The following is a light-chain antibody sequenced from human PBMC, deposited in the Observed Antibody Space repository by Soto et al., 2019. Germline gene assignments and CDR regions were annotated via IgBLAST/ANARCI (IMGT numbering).Light chain of an antibody. CDR1: QSVSSN. CDR3: QQYNNWPPYT. V-gene: IGKV3-15*01. Sequence: EIVMTQSPATLSVSPGERATLSCRASQSVSSNLAWYQQKPGQAPRPLIYGESTRATGIPARFSGSGSGTEFTLTISSLQSEDFAVYYCQQYNNWPPYTFGQGTKLEIK. CDR2: GES. J-gene: IGKJ2*01.